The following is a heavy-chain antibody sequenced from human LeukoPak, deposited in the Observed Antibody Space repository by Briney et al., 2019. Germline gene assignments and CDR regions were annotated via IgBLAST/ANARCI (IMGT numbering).Heavy chain of an antibody. CDR1: GFTFSSYG. CDR3: AKDHSDAYYDFWSGYYTEYYFDY. Sequence: GGSLRLSCAASGFTFSSYGMHWVRQAPGKGLEWVAFIRYDGSNKYYADTVKGRFTISRDNSKNTLYLQMNSLRAEDTAVYYCAKDHSDAYYDFWSGYYTEYYFDYWGQGTLVTVSS. CDR2: IRYDGSNK. D-gene: IGHD3-3*01. V-gene: IGHV3-30*02. J-gene: IGHJ4*02.